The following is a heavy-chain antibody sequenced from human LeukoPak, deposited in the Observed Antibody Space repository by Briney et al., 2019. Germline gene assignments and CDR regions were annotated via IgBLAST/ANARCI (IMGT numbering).Heavy chain of an antibody. Sequence: GGSLRLSCAASGFIFSDYWMTWVRQAPGKGLEWLTNINEDGSVKHYVDSVKGRFTISRDNAKNSLYLQMNSLRAEDTAVYYCARDLMGIAYRGAFYYWGQGTLVTVSS. CDR2: INEDGSVK. J-gene: IGHJ4*02. CDR3: ARDLMGIAYRGAFYY. CDR1: GFIFSDYW. V-gene: IGHV3-7*03. D-gene: IGHD6-13*01.